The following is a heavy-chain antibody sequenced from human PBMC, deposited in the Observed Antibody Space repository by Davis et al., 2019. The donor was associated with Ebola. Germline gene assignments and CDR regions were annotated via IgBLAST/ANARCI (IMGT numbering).Heavy chain of an antibody. V-gene: IGHV1-69*06. CDR2: IIPIFGTA. D-gene: IGHD3-10*01. CDR3: ARGELRFDSLQTSWYYYYDMDV. CDR1: GGTFSSYA. J-gene: IGHJ6*02. Sequence: AASVKVSCKASGGTFSSYAISWVRQAPGQGLEWMGGIIPIFGTANYAQKFQGRVTITADKSTSTAYMELSSLRSEDTAVYYCARGELRFDSLQTSWYYYYDMDVWGQGTTVTVSS.